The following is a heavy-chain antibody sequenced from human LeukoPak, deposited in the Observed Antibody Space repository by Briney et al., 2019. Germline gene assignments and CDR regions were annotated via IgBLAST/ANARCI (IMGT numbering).Heavy chain of an antibody. Sequence: PGRSLRLSCAASGFTFDDYAMHWVRQAPGKGLEWVSGISWNSGSIGYADSVKGRFTISRDNAKNSLYLQMNSLRAEDTALYYCAKAGYYGSGSYLDYWGQGTLVTVSS. CDR3: AKAGYYGSGSYLDY. J-gene: IGHJ4*02. V-gene: IGHV3-9*01. CDR1: GFTFDDYA. CDR2: ISWNSGSI. D-gene: IGHD3-10*01.